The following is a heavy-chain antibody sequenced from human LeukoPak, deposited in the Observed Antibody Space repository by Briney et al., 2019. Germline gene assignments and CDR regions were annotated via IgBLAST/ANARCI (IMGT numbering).Heavy chain of an antibody. Sequence: PGGSLRLSCAGSGFTFSDAWMIWVRQAPGKGLEWVGRVKSKTDGGTTDYAAPVKGRFTISRDDSRNMPYLHMNSLKSEDTAVYYCSLHTSYYYDWGQGTLVTVYS. CDR3: SLHTSYYYD. CDR1: GFTFSDAW. V-gene: IGHV3-15*01. J-gene: IGHJ4*02. CDR2: VKSKTDGGTT. D-gene: IGHD1-26*01.